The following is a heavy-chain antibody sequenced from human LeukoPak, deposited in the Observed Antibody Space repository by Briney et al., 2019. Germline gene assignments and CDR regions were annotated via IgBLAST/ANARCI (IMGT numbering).Heavy chain of an antibody. Sequence: GGSLRLSCAASGFTFSDYYMSWIRQAPAKGLEWVSYISSSGSTIYYADSVKGRFTISRDNAKNSLYLQMDSLRAEDTAVYYCARDYYDSSGYCFDYWGQGTLVTVSS. CDR2: ISSSGSTI. CDR3: ARDYYDSSGYCFDY. D-gene: IGHD3-22*01. J-gene: IGHJ4*02. CDR1: GFTFSDYY. V-gene: IGHV3-11*01.